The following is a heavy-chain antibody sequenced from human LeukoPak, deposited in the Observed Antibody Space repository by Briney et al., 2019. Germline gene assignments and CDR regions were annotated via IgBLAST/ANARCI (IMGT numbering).Heavy chain of an antibody. V-gene: IGHV1-69*01. CDR1: GGTFSSYA. CDR2: IIPIFGTA. CDR3: ARGPGYSGYDSPGWYTIRFDY. J-gene: IGHJ4*02. Sequence: SVKVSCKAFGGTFSSYAISWVRQAPGQGLEWMGGIIPIFGTANYAQKFQGRVTITADESTSTAYMELSSLRSEDTAVYYCARGPGYSGYDSPGWYTIRFDYWGQGTLVTVSS. D-gene: IGHD5-12*01.